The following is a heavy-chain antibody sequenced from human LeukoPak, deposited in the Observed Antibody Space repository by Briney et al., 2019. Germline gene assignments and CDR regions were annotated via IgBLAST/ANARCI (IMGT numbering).Heavy chain of an antibody. J-gene: IGHJ6*03. V-gene: IGHV4-61*02. CDR2: ISSSGST. CDR3: ARDGRGLGFYYYYMDV. CDR1: GDSISSGDYY. Sequence: SEALSLTCTVSGDSISSGDYYWSWIRQPAGKGLEWIGRISSSGSTNYNPSLKSRVTISVGTSKNQFSLKLSSVTAADTAVYYCARDGRGLGFYYYYMDVWGKGTTVTVSS.